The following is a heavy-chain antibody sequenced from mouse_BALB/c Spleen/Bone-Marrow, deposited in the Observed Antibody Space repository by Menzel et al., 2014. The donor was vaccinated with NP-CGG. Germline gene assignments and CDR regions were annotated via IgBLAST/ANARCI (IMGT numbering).Heavy chain of an antibody. CDR3: TRSYYRYDEEAWFAY. Sequence: EVKLVESGGGLVKPGGSLKLSCAASGFTFXSYTMSWVRQTPEKRLEWVATISSGGSYTYYPDSVKGRFTISRDNAKNTLYLQMSSLKSEDTAMYYCTRSYYRYDEEAWFAYWGQGTLVTVSA. D-gene: IGHD2-14*01. J-gene: IGHJ3*01. V-gene: IGHV5-6-4*01. CDR1: GFTFXSYT. CDR2: ISSGGSYT.